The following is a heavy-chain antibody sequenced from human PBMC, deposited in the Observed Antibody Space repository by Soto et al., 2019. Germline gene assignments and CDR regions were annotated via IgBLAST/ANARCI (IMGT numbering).Heavy chain of an antibody. Sequence: GGSLRLSCAASGFSLSDYYMSWIRQAPGKGPEWLAYVSGDGTMIKYEDSVKGRFTISRDNAKNSLYLQMNSLRAEDTAVYYCARPLGPYSSGWYSDYWGQGTLVTVSS. CDR1: GFSLSDYY. CDR2: VSGDGTMI. CDR3: ARPLGPYSSGWYSDY. J-gene: IGHJ4*02. V-gene: IGHV3-11*01. D-gene: IGHD6-19*01.